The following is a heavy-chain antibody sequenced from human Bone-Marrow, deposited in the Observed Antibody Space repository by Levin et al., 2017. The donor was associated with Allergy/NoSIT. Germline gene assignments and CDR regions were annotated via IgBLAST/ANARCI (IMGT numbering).Heavy chain of an antibody. J-gene: IGHJ4*02. CDR2: VGWDGAVT. Sequence: GESLKISCAASGFTFDDYTMNWVRQAPGRGLEWLSLVGWDGAVTFYSDSVKGRFTISRDNTKNSLYLQMHSLRPEDTALYYCVKGFSNSARSHFDHWGQGTQVTVPS. CDR1: GFTFDDYT. D-gene: IGHD4-23*01. V-gene: IGHV3-43*01. CDR3: VKGFSNSARSHFDH.